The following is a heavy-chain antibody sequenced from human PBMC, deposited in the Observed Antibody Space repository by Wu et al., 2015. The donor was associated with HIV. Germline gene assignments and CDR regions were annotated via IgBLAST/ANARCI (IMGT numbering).Heavy chain of an antibody. Sequence: QVQLVQSGAEVKKPGSSVKVSCKVSGYSLNKLSIHWVRQAPGKGLEWMGGFDPEDGKTXYAQKFQGRITMTEDTSTDTTYLGLSSLRSEDTAVYYCDNKPGTHGLWASCTWGQGHPGHHLL. D-gene: IGHD3-16*01. CDR3: DNKPGTHGLWASCT. J-gene: IGHJ1*01. V-gene: IGHV1-24*01. CDR1: GYSLNKLS. CDR2: FDPEDGKT.